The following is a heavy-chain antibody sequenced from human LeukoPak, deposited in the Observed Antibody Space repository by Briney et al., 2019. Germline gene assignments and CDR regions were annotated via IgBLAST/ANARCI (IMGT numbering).Heavy chain of an antibody. CDR1: GFTFSSYW. J-gene: IGHJ3*02. Sequence: PGGSLRLSCAASGFTFSSYWMHWVRQAPGKGLVWVSRINSDGTIIGYADSVKGRFTISRDNAKNTLYLQMNSLRAEDTAVYYCARAFTGDAFDIWGQGTMVTVSS. D-gene: IGHD4-11*01. CDR3: ARAFTGDAFDI. V-gene: IGHV3-74*01. CDR2: INSDGTII.